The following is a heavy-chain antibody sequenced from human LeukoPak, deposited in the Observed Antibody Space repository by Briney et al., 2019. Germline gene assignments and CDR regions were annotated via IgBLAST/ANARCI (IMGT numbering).Heavy chain of an antibody. Sequence: ASVNVSCKASGGTFSSYAISWVRQAPGQGLEWMGGIIPIFGTANYAQKFQGRVTITADESTSTAYMELSSLRAEDTAVYYCAKTFSSSWWNWFDPWGQGTLVTVSS. CDR1: GGTFSSYA. J-gene: IGHJ5*02. CDR3: AKTFSSSWWNWFDP. CDR2: IIPIFGTA. D-gene: IGHD6-13*01. V-gene: IGHV1-69*13.